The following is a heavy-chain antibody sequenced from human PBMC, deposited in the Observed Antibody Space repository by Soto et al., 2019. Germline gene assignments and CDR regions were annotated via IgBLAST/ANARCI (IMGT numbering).Heavy chain of an antibody. CDR2: TYCGSRWYY. J-gene: IGHJ6*02. CDR1: GDSVSGYSAG. D-gene: IGHD3-10*01. CDR3: ASGMLVRGAYYMDV. V-gene: IGHV6-1*01. Sequence: PSQTLSLTCAISGDSVSGYSAGWNWIRQSPSRGLEWLGRTYCGSRWYYDYAGSMKSRITINADTSKNHFSLQLNSVTPEDTAVYYCASGMLVRGAYYMDVWGQGTTVTVSS.